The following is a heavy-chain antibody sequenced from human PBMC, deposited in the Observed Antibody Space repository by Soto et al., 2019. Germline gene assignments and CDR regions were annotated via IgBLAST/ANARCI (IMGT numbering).Heavy chain of an antibody. J-gene: IGHJ4*02. CDR2: IYFTGST. CDR1: GGSISNYY. Sequence: SETLSLTCTVSGGSISNYYWSWIRQPPGKGLVWIGYIYFTGSTRYNSSLKSRATISVDTSKNQFSLKLYSVTAADTAVYYCARVGSGYVRGFDYWGQGILVTVSS. CDR3: ARVGSGYVRGFDY. D-gene: IGHD5-12*01. V-gene: IGHV4-59*01.